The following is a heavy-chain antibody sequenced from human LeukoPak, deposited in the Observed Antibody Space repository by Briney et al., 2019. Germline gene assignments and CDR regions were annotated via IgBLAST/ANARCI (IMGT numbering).Heavy chain of an antibody. CDR1: GYTFTFYY. D-gene: IGHD4-23*01. CDR2: INPRGTST. V-gene: IGHV1-46*01. CDR3: ARDNSMDERGWWFDP. Sequence: GASVKVSCKASGYTFTFYYMHWVRQAPGQGLEWMGVINPRGTSTIYAEKFQGRIILTRDMSSTTDYMELSSLKSDDTAVYYCARDNSMDERGWWFDPWGQGTLVTVSS. J-gene: IGHJ5*02.